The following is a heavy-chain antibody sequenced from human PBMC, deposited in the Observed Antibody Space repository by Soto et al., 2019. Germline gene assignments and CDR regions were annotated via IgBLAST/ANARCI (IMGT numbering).Heavy chain of an antibody. CDR1: GGSISSSSYY. V-gene: IGHV4-39*01. CDR3: ARRTVNIRTFYSGLKTHCFDY. Sequence: QLQLQESGPGLVKPSETLSLTCAVSGGSISSSSYYWGWIRQPPGKGLEWIGSIYYIGNTYYTPSLQSRVAISVDTSKNQFSLKLNSVTAADTAVYYCARRTVNIRTFYSGLKTHCFDYWGQGALVTVSS. D-gene: IGHD6-19*01. J-gene: IGHJ4*02. CDR2: IYYIGNT.